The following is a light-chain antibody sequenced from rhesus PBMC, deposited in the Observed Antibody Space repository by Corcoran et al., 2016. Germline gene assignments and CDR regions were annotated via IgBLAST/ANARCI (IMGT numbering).Light chain of an antibody. J-gene: IGKJ2*01. CDR1: QGISSW. V-gene: IGKV1-22*01. CDR2: QAS. CDR3: RQYSSRPYS. Sequence: DIQRTQSPSSLSASVGDTVTITCRASQGISSWLAWYQQKPGKTPKLLIYQASSLQSGVPSRFSGSGSGKDFTLTVSSLQSEDFATYSYRQYSSRPYSFGQGTKVEIK.